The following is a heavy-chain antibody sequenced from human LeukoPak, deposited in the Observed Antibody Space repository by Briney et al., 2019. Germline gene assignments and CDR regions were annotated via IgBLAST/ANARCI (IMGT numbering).Heavy chain of an antibody. CDR2: IIPIFGTA. V-gene: IGHV1-69*13. Sequence: ASVKVSCKASGGTFSSYAISWVRQAPGQGLEWMGGIIPIFGTANYAQKFQGRVTITADESTSTAYTELSSLRSEDTAVYYCARAEEDTAMVDAFDIWGQGTMVTVSS. J-gene: IGHJ3*02. CDR1: GGTFSSYA. D-gene: IGHD5-18*01. CDR3: ARAEEDTAMVDAFDI.